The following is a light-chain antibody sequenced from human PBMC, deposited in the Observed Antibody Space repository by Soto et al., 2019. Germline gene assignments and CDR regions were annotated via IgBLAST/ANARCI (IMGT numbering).Light chain of an antibody. Sequence: DLQMTQSPSSLSASIGDRVTITCRTSQTISIYLNWYQQKPGQAPKLLIYGASTLQSGVPSRFSGSGSGTDFTLTISSLQAEDFATYSCHQSYRTPYTFGQGTKLEIK. CDR3: HQSYRTPYT. J-gene: IGKJ2*01. V-gene: IGKV1-39*01. CDR2: GAS. CDR1: QTISIY.